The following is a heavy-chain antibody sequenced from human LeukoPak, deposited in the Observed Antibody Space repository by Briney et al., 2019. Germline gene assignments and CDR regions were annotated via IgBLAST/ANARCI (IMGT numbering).Heavy chain of an antibody. CDR3: AKDREPDAFDI. Sequence: AGSLSLSCAASGFTFSSYALSWVRQAPGKGLEWVSAISGSGGSTYYADSVKGRFTISRDNSKNTLYLQMNSLRAEDTAVYYCAKDREPDAFDIWGQGTMVTVSS. V-gene: IGHV3-23*01. CDR2: ISGSGGST. CDR1: GFTFSSYA. J-gene: IGHJ3*02.